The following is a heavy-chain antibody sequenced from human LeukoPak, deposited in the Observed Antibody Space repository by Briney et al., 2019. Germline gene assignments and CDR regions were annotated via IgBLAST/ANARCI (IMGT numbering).Heavy chain of an antibody. J-gene: IGHJ4*02. D-gene: IGHD6-19*01. V-gene: IGHV3-21*01. CDR1: RFTFSSYS. CDR2: ISSSSSYI. Sequence: GGSLRLSCAASRFTFSSYSMNWVRQAPGKGLEWVSSISSSSSYIYYADSVKGRFTISRDNAKNSLYLQMNSLRAEDTAVYYCARDSSSIAVANRGQGTLVTVSS. CDR3: ARDSSSIAVAN.